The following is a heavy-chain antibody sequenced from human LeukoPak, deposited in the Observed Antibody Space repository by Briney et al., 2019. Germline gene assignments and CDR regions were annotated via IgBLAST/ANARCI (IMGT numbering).Heavy chain of an antibody. Sequence: SSETLSLTCTVSGGSISSYYWSWIRQPPGKGLEWIGYIYYSGSTNYNPSLKSRVTISVDTSKNQFSLKLSSVTAADTAVYYCARDPPASGSYGMDVWGQGTTVTASS. D-gene: IGHD1-26*01. V-gene: IGHV4-59*01. CDR2: IYYSGST. CDR3: ARDPPASGSYGMDV. J-gene: IGHJ6*02. CDR1: GGSISSYY.